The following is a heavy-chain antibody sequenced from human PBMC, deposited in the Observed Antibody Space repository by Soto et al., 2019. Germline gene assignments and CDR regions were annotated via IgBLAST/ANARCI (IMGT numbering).Heavy chain of an antibody. Sequence: GESLKISCKGSGYSFTSYWIGWVRQMPGKGLEWMGIISPGDSDIRYIPSFQGQATISGDKSISTAYLQWNSLKASDTAMYYCGGLLCSAGSCFGDYWGQGTQVTVSS. V-gene: IGHV5-51*01. D-gene: IGHD2-15*01. CDR2: ISPGDSDI. CDR3: GGLLCSAGSCFGDY. J-gene: IGHJ4*02. CDR1: GYSFTSYW.